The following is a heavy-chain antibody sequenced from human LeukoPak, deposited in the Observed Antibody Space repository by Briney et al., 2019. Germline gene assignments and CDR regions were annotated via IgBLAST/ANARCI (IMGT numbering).Heavy chain of an antibody. CDR1: GFTFSSYG. V-gene: IGHV3-30*18. CDR2: ISYDGSNK. Sequence: GGSLRLSCAASGFTFSSYGMHWVRQAPGKGLEWVAVISYDGSNKYYADSVKGRFTISRDNSKNTLYLQMNSLRAEDTAVYYCAKRHITMVRGVTDGMDDWGQGTTVTVSS. CDR3: AKRHITMVRGVTDGMDD. D-gene: IGHD3-10*01. J-gene: IGHJ6*02.